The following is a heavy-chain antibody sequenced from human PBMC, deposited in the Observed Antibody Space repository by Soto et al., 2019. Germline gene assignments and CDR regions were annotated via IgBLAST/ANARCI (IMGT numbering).Heavy chain of an antibody. Sequence: QVQLQQWGAGLLKPSETLSLTCAVYGGSFSGYYWTWIRRSPEKGLEWIGEGNHSGTTYYNPSLKARVTITVHTPKNQFSLKMSSVTAADTAVYYCARGIGYCSSINCYSARRLRFDSWGQGTLVTVSS. CDR1: GGSFSGYY. CDR3: ARGIGYCSSINCYSARRLRFDS. D-gene: IGHD2-2*01. CDR2: GNHSGTT. V-gene: IGHV4-34*01. J-gene: IGHJ4*02.